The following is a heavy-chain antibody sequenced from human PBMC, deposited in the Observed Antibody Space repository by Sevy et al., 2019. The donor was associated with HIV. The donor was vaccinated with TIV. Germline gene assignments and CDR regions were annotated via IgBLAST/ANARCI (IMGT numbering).Heavy chain of an antibody. CDR2: LDPEDGET. V-gene: IGHV1-24*01. J-gene: IGHJ6*02. D-gene: IGHD2-15*01. Sequence: ASVKVSCKVSGYRLIEVSMHWVRQAPGKGLEWMGHLDPEDGETIYAQNFQGRVTMTEDTSTDTAYMEVSSLRSEDTAVYYWEAVRGEDYCSGNSCQRHYYYGLDVWGQGTTVTVSS. CDR1: GYRLIEVS. CDR3: EAVRGEDYCSGNSCQRHYYYGLDV.